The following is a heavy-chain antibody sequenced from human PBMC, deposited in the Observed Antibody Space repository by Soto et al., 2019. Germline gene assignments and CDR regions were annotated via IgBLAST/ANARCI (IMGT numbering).Heavy chain of an antibody. CDR1: GFTFSDYY. D-gene: IGHD2-2*02. CDR2: ISSSGSTI. Sequence: GGSLRLSCAASGFTFSDYYMSWIRQAPGKGLEWVSYISSSGSTIYYADSVKGRFTISRDNAKNSLYLQMNSLRAEDTAVYYCAGQSVHQLLYGADYWGQGTLVTVSS. V-gene: IGHV3-11*01. CDR3: AGQSVHQLLYGADY. J-gene: IGHJ4*02.